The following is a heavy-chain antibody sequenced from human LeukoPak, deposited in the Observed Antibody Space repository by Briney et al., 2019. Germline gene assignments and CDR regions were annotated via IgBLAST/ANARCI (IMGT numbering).Heavy chain of an antibody. CDR2: ITGSGDST. J-gene: IGHJ4*01. CDR3: GKERYGSSSVVGY. CDR1: GFTFSSNA. Sequence: GGSLRLSCAASGFTFSSNAMNWVRQAPGKGLEWVSGITGSGDSTYYADSVKGRFTISRDNPKNTVYLQMNSLRVEDTAVYHCGKERYGSSSVVGYWGHGTLVTVSS. V-gene: IGHV3-23*01. D-gene: IGHD6-6*01.